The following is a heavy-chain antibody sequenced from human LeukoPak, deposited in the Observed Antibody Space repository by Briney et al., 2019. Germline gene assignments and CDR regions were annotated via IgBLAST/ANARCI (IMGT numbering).Heavy chain of an antibody. CDR3: ARFRTVTTPFDP. Sequence: GESLKISCKGSGYRFTTYWIGWVRQMLGKGLQWMGIIYPGDSDTRYSPSFQGQVTISADNSINTAYLQWSSLKPSDTAIYYCARFRTVTTPFDPWGQGTLVTVSS. CDR1: GYRFTTYW. J-gene: IGHJ5*02. CDR2: IYPGDSDT. D-gene: IGHD4-17*01. V-gene: IGHV5-51*01.